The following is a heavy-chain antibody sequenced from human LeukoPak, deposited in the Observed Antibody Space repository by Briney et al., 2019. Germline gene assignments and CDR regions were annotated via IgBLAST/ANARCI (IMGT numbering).Heavy chain of an antibody. CDR2: ISYDGSNK. V-gene: IGHV3-30*04. D-gene: IGHD6-6*01. Sequence: PGGSLRLSCAASGFTFSSYAMHWVRQAPGKGLEWVAVISYDGSNKYYADSVKGRFTISRDNSKNTLYLQMNSLRAEDTAVYYCARDLREYSSSSPFDYWGRGTLVTVSS. J-gene: IGHJ4*02. CDR1: GFTFSSYA. CDR3: ARDLREYSSSSPFDY.